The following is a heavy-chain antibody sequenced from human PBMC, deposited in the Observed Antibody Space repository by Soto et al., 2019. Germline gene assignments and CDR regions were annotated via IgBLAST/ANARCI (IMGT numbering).Heavy chain of an antibody. CDR2: INHSGST. CDR3: ARGKGSTSCCPKYYYYYGMDV. J-gene: IGHJ6*02. CDR1: GGSFSGYY. V-gene: IGHV4-34*01. D-gene: IGHD2-2*01. Sequence: SETLSLTCAVYGGSFSGYYWSWIRQPPGKGLEWIGEINHSGSTNYNPSLKSRVTISVDTSKNQFSLKLSSVTAADTAVYYCARGKGSTSCCPKYYYYYGMDVWGQGTTVTVSS.